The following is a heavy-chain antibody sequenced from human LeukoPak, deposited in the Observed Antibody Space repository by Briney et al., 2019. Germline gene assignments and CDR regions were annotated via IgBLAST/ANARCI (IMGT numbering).Heavy chain of an antibody. Sequence: ASVKVSCKASGGTFSSYAISWVRQAPGQGLEWMGGIIPIFGTANYAQKLQGRVTMTTDTSTSTAYMELRSLRSDDTAVYYCARISSWYYFDYWGQGTLVTVSS. D-gene: IGHD6-13*01. CDR2: IIPIFGTA. J-gene: IGHJ4*02. V-gene: IGHV1-69*05. CDR3: ARISSWYYFDY. CDR1: GGTFSSYA.